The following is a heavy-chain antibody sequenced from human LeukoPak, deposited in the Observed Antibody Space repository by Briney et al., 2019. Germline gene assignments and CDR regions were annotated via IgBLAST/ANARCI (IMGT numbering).Heavy chain of an antibody. CDR2: VYYRVNT. CDR1: GGSGDSINTYY. D-gene: IGHD1-1*01. CDR3: ARARTRGNNWYFDY. V-gene: IGHV4-59*01. Sequence: SETLSLTCTVSGGSGDSINTYYWNWIGQPPGKGLEWIGYVYYRVNTNYNPSLKSRLTIPVDTSKSQFSLKVSSVTAADTAVYYCARARTRGNNWYFDYWGQGTLATVSS. J-gene: IGHJ4*02.